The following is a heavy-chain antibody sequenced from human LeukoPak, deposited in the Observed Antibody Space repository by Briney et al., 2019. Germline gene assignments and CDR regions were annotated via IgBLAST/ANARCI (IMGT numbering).Heavy chain of an antibody. CDR1: GFTFSSYA. CDR2: ISGGGDNT. J-gene: IGHJ4*02. V-gene: IGHV3-23*01. CDR3: AKGSYYDSSGSFYFDY. D-gene: IGHD3-22*01. Sequence: PGGSLRLSCAASGFTFSSYAMSWVRQAPGKGLEWVSGISGGGDNTYYADSVKGRFTTSRDSSKNTLYVQVNSLGTEDTAAYYCAKGSYYDSSGSFYFDYWGQGTLVTVSS.